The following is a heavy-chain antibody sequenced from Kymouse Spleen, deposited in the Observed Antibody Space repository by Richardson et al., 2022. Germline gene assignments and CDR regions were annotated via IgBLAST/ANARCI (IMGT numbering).Heavy chain of an antibody. CDR1: GGSISSGGYY. D-gene: IGHD3-10*01. J-gene: IGHJ6*02. CDR3: ARTYYGSGSPLYYYYYYGMDV. V-gene: IGHV4-31*03. CDR2: IYYSGST. Sequence: QVQLQESGPGLVKPSQTLSLTCTVSGGSISSGGYYWSWIRQHPGKGLEWIGYIYYSGSTYYNPSLKSRVTISVDTSKNQFSLKLSSVTAADTAVYYCARTYYGSGSPLYYYYYYGMDVWGQGTTVTVSS.